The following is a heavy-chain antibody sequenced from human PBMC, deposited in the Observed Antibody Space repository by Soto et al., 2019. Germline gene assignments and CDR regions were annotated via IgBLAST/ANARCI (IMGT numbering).Heavy chain of an antibody. CDR2: ISYDGSNK. CDR3: AKDNDSSGYYPGYY. CDR1: GFTFSSYG. J-gene: IGHJ4*02. Sequence: VQLLESGGGLVQPGGSLRLSCAASGFTFSSYGMHWVRQAPGKGLEWVAVISYDGSNKYYADSVKGRFTISRDNSKNTLYLQMNSLRAEDTAVYYCAKDNDSSGYYPGYYWGQGTLVTVSS. D-gene: IGHD3-22*01. V-gene: IGHV3-30*18.